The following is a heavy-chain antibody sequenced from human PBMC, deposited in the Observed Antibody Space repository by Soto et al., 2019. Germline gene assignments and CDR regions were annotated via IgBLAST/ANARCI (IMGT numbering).Heavy chain of an antibody. CDR1: GYTFTVYF. V-gene: IGHV1-2*02. CDR3: ARASTYGESDY. D-gene: IGHD3-10*01. Sequence: QVHLVQSGAEVKKPGASVKVSCKASGYTFTVYFVHWVRQAPGQGLEWMGWVDPNSGGTNYSQKFQGRVTMTRDTSISTAYMELSRLRSDDTAVYVCARASTYGESDYWGQGTLVTVSS. J-gene: IGHJ4*02. CDR2: VDPNSGGT.